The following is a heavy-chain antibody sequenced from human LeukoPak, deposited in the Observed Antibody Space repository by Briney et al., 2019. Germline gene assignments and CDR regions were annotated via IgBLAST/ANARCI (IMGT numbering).Heavy chain of an antibody. CDR1: GFTFSNHW. D-gene: IGHD3-3*01. Sequence: GGSLRLSCAASGFTFSNHWMSWVRQAPGKGLEWVANVKQDGSEAYDGDSVKGRFTISRDNAKNSLYLQMNSLRAEDTAVYYCARVEWMGRMDYWGQGTLITVSS. J-gene: IGHJ4*02. CDR2: VKQDGSEA. V-gene: IGHV3-7*04. CDR3: ARVEWMGRMDY.